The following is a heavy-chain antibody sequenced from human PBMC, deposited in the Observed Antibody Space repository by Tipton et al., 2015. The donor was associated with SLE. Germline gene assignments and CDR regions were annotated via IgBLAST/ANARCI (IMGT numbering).Heavy chain of an antibody. J-gene: IGHJ3*02. D-gene: IGHD5-12*01. CDR3: ARGYEDAFDI. CDR2: IYHSGST. CDR1: GYSISSGYY. V-gene: IGHV4-38-2*01. Sequence: TLSLTCAVSGYSISSGYYWGWIRQPPGQGLEWIGSIYHSGSTYYNPSLKSRVTMSVDTSKNQFSLKLSSGTAADTAVYYCARGYEDAFDIWGQGTMVTVSS.